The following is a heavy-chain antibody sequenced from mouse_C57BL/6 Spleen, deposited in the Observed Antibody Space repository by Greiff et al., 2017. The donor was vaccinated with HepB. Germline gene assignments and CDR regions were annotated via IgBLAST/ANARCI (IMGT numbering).Heavy chain of an antibody. D-gene: IGHD2-3*01. V-gene: IGHV3-6*01. CDR3: ARGYDGDYYAMDY. J-gene: IGHJ4*01. CDR2: ISYDGSN. Sequence: ESGPGLVKPSQSLSLTCSVTGYSITSGYYWNWIRQFPGNKLEWMGYISYDGSNNYNPSLKNRISITRDTSKNQFFLKLNSVTTEDTATYYCARGYDGDYYAMDYWGQGTSVTVSS. CDR1: GYSITSGYY.